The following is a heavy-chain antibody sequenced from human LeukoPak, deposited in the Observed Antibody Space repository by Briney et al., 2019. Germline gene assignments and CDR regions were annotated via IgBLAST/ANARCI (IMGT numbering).Heavy chain of an antibody. D-gene: IGHD5-12*01. CDR2: IYHSGST. CDR1: GYSISSGYY. CDR3: ASEVATTEFDY. J-gene: IGHJ4*02. V-gene: IGHV4-38-2*02. Sequence: SETLSLTCTVSGYSISSGYYWGWIRQPPGKGLEGIGSIYHSGSTYYNSSLKSRVTISVDTSKNQFSLKLSSVTAADTAVYYCASEVATTEFDYWGQGTLVTVSS.